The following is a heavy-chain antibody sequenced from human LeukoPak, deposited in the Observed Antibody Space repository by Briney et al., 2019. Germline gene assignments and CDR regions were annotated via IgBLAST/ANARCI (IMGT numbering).Heavy chain of an antibody. CDR1: GYTFTGYY. Sequence: GASVKVSCKASGYTFTGYYMHWVRQAPGQGLEWMGWINPNSGGTNYAQKFQGRVTMTRDTSISTAYMELSRLRSDDTAVYYCARVLTIFAQGEGCWGQGTLVTVSS. CDR2: INPNSGGT. CDR3: ARVLTIFAQGEGC. D-gene: IGHD3-3*01. V-gene: IGHV1-2*02. J-gene: IGHJ4*02.